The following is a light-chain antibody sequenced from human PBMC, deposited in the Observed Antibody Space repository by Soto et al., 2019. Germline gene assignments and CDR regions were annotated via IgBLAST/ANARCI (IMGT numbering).Light chain of an antibody. CDR3: QQYGSSPRFT. Sequence: EIVLTQSPGTLSLSPGERATLSCRASQSVSSSYLAWYQQKPGQAPRLLIYGASSSATGIPDRFSGSGSGTDFTLTISRLGPEDIAVYYCQQYGSSPRFTFGPGTKVDIK. J-gene: IGKJ3*01. CDR1: QSVSSSY. V-gene: IGKV3-20*01. CDR2: GAS.